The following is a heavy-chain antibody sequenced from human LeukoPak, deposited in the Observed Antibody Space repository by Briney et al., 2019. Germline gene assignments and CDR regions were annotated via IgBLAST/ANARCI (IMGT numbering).Heavy chain of an antibody. CDR3: AKDWGDYGDYFNY. J-gene: IGHJ4*02. Sequence: GGSLRLYCAASGFTFSSYAMSWVRQAPGKGLEWVSAISGSGGSTYYADSVKGRFTISRDNSKNTLYLQMNSLRAEDTAVYYCAKDWGDYGDYFNYWGQGTLVTVSS. CDR1: GFTFSSYA. D-gene: IGHD4-17*01. CDR2: ISGSGGST. V-gene: IGHV3-23*01.